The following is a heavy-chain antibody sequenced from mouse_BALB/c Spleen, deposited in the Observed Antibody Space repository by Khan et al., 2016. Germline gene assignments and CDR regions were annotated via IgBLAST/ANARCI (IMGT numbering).Heavy chain of an antibody. CDR3: ARHYYYTFGY. D-gene: IGHD1-1*01. V-gene: IGHV3-2*02. CDR2: ISYSGST. Sequence: EVKLEESGPGLVKPSQSLSLTCTVTRYSITSDYAWNWIRQFPGNKLEWMGYISYSGSTSYNPSLKSRISITPDTSQNPFFLQLYSVTTEDTATYDGARHYYYTFGYWGQGTTLTVSS. CDR1: RYSITSDYA. J-gene: IGHJ2*01.